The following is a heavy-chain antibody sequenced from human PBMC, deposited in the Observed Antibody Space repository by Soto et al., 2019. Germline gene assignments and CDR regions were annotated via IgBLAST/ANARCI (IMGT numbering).Heavy chain of an antibody. Sequence: PSVKVSCKASGYTFTGSYMHWVRQAPGQGLEWMGWINPNSGGTNYAQKFQGRVTMTRDTSISTAYMELSRLRSDDTAVYYCARYWGVLFPYNWFVPWCQGTLVTVFS. CDR1: GYTFTGSY. V-gene: IGHV1-2*02. CDR2: INPNSGGT. J-gene: IGHJ5*02. D-gene: IGHD3-10*01. CDR3: ARYWGVLFPYNWFVP.